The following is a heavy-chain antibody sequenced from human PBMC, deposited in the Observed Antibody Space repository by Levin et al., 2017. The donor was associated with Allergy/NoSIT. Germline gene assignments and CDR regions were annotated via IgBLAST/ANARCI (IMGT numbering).Heavy chain of an antibody. V-gene: IGHV4-30-4*01. J-gene: IGHJ2*01. CDR2: VFRSGTT. Sequence: SETLSLTCTVSGASINSGDYYWNWVRQSPTKGLEWIGYVFRSGTTHYNPSLQTRATLSLDTSKNHFSLELAPVIVADSGVYECVRAQLGPIFRYFDLWGRGTLVAVSS. D-gene: IGHD1-1*01. CDR3: VRAQLGPIFRYFDL. CDR1: GASINSGDYY.